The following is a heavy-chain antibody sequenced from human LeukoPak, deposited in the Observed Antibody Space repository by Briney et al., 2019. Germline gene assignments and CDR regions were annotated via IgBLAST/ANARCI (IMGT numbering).Heavy chain of an antibody. CDR1: GGSFSGYY. CDR2: INHGGST. D-gene: IGHD6-19*01. V-gene: IGHV4-34*01. J-gene: IGHJ4*02. Sequence: SETLSLTCAVYGGSFSGYYWSWIRQPPGKGLEWIGEINHGGSTNYNPSLKSRVTISVDTSKNQFSLKLSSVTAADTAVYYCAGLNSSGQGYWGQGTLVTVSS. CDR3: AGLNSSGQGY.